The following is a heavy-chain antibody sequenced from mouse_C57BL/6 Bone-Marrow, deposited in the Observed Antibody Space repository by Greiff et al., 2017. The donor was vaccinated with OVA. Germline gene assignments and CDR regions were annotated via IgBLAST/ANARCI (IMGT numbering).Heavy chain of an antibody. Sequence: VQLQQSGPELVKPGASVKISCKASGYTFTDYYMNWVKQSHGKSLEWIGDINPNNGGTSYNQKFKGKATLTVDKSSSTAYMELRSLTSEDSAVYYCARRAYDYLAYWGQGTLVTVSA. D-gene: IGHD2-4*01. CDR2: INPNNGGT. CDR1: GYTFTDYY. CDR3: ARRAYDYLAY. V-gene: IGHV1-26*01. J-gene: IGHJ3*01.